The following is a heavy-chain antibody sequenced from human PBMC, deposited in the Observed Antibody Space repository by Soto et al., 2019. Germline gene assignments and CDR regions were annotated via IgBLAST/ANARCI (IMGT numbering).Heavy chain of an antibody. Sequence: QITLKESGPTLVKPTQTLTLTCSFSGFALSTRGVGVGWIRQPPGKALEWLALMFWDDDKWYSPSLRSRRTITEDTSKNQVVLTMTNMVPVDTATYYCAHRSRGYAYYFDQWGQGTLVTVSS. J-gene: IGHJ4*02. V-gene: IGHV2-5*02. CDR3: AHRSRGYAYYFDQ. D-gene: IGHD5-12*01. CDR1: GFALSTRGVG. CDR2: MFWDDDK.